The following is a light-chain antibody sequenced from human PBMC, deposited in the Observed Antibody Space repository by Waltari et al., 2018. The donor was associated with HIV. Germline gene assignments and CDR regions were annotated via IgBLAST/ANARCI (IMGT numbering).Light chain of an antibody. CDR3: ASWDDGLSGHV. Sequence: QSVLTQPLSASETPGRSLNISCSGGTSPIGRHYVFWYQQVAGLAPRLLVYRNNQRPSGVSDRCSCFRSGTSASLVISGLRADDEAQYYCASWDDGLSGHVFGSGTMVFVL. V-gene: IGLV1-47*01. CDR2: RNN. CDR1: TSPIGRHY. J-gene: IGLJ1*01.